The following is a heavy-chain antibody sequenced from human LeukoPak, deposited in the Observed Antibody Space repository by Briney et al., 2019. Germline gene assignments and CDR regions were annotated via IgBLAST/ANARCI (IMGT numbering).Heavy chain of an antibody. Sequence: GGSLRLSCAASGFTVSRNYMSWVRQAPGKGLECVSVIYSGGNTYYTDSVKGRFTISRDNSKNTLYLQMNSLRAEDTAVYYCARDDLSGSGSYRLAIFDYWGQGTLVTVSS. CDR1: GFTVSRNY. CDR2: IYSGGNT. CDR3: ARDDLSGSGSYRLAIFDY. J-gene: IGHJ4*02. D-gene: IGHD3-10*01. V-gene: IGHV3-66*01.